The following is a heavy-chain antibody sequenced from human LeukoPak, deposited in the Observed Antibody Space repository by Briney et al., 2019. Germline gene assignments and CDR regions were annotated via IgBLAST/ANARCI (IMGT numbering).Heavy chain of an antibody. D-gene: IGHD6-6*01. CDR2: IYYSGST. CDR3: ANQKDSSSFVDY. J-gene: IGHJ4*02. V-gene: IGHV4-30-4*01. CDR1: GDSIRNGNHY. Sequence: SETLSLTCTVSGDSIRNGNHYWTWIRQSPGKGLEWIGLIYYSGSTYYNPSLESRVSISVDTSKNRFSLKLTSVTAADTAVYYCANQKDSSSFVDYWGQGTLVTVSS.